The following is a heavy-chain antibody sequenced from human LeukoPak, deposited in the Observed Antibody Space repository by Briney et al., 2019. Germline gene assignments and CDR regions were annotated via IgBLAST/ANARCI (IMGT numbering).Heavy chain of an antibody. V-gene: IGHV4-59*01. J-gene: IGHJ3*02. CDR3: ARDSYYDSSGHDALDI. Sequence: SETLSLTCTVSGGSISSYYWSWIRQPPGKGLEWIGYIYYSGSTNYNPSLKSRVTISVDTSKNQFSLKLSSVTAADTAVYYCARDSYYDSSGHDALDIWGQGTMVTVSS. CDR2: IYYSGST. D-gene: IGHD3-22*01. CDR1: GGSISSYY.